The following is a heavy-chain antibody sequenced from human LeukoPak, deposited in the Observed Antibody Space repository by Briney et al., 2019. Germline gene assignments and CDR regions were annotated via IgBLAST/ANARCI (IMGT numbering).Heavy chain of an antibody. Sequence: GGALRLSCAASGFTFSRYWMSWVRQAPGRGREGVGNIKEDGSDKYYVESVRGRFTISRDNAKNSMYLQTNSLRVEDTAIYYCARIVAYGFDVWGKGPTVTVSS. J-gene: IGHJ6*04. CDR1: GFTFSRYW. V-gene: IGHV3-7*03. CDR3: ARIVAYGFDV. D-gene: IGHD2-15*01. CDR2: IKEDGSDK.